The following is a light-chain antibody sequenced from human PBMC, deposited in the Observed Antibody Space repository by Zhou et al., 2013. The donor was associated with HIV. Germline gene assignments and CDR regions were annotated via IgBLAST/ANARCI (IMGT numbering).Light chain of an antibody. CDR3: QQLNSPPYT. CDR1: QDIRNE. V-gene: IGKV1-17*01. Sequence: IQMTQSPSSLSASVGDRVTITCRASQDIRNELGWYQQKPGKAPKVLIYGASSLQSGVPSRFSGSGSGTEFSLTISSLQPEDSATYYCQQLNSPPYTFGQGTKLEIK. J-gene: IGKJ2*01. CDR2: GAS.